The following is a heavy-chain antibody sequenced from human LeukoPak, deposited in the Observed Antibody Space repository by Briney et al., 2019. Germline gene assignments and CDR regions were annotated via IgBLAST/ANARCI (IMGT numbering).Heavy chain of an antibody. Sequence: PGGSLRLSCAASGFIFSSYWMHWVRQAPGKGLVWVSRINTDGSSTSYADSVKGRFAIFRDNAKNTLYLQMNSLRAEDTAVYYCARNHYYYYMDVWGQGALVAVSS. J-gene: IGHJ6*03. CDR3: ARNHYYYYMDV. CDR2: INTDGSST. CDR1: GFIFSSYW. V-gene: IGHV3-74*01.